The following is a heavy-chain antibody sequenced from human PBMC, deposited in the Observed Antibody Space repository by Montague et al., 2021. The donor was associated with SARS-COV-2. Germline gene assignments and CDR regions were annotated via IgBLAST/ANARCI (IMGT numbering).Heavy chain of an antibody. D-gene: IGHD6-19*01. CDR1: GFAFNNFA. V-gene: IGHV3-23*01. CDR2: IFGRAAGT. J-gene: IGHJ2*01. Sequence: SLRLSCAASGFAFNNFAMTLVRQDPGKGLEWLSSIFGRAAGTYYVESVKGRFTISRDNSKNTLYLQMNSLRAEDTADYYCAIQPGAGAVVYGYFDLWGRGTVVSVSS. CDR3: AIQPGAGAVVYGYFDL.